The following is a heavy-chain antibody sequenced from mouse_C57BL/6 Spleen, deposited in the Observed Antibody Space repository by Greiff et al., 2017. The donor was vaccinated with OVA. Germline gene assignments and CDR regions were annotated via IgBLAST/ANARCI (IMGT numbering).Heavy chain of an antibody. D-gene: IGHD1-1*01. J-gene: IGHJ2*01. CDR2: IDPSDSYT. Sequence: VQLQQPGAELVMPGASVKLSCKASGYTFTSYWMHWVKQRPGQGLEWIGEIDPSDSYTNYNQKFKGKSTLTVDKSSSTAYMQLSSLTSEDSAVYYCARYYGSSQYYFDYWGQGTTLTVSS. CDR3: ARYYGSSQYYFDY. CDR1: GYTFTSYW. V-gene: IGHV1-69*01.